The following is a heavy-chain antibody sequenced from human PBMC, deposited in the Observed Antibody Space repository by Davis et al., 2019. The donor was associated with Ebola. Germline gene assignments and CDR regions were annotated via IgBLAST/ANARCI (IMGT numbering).Heavy chain of an antibody. CDR1: GFTFDDYA. CDR2: ISWNSGTI. J-gene: IGHJ4*02. V-gene: IGHV3-9*01. CDR3: ARDNWNSFDY. Sequence: PGGSLRLSCAASGFTFDDYAMHWVRQPPGKGLEWISGISWNSGTIDYADSVKGRFTISRDNAKNSLYLQMSSLRHEDTAVCYCARDNWNSFDYWGQGTLVTVSS. D-gene: IGHD1-1*01.